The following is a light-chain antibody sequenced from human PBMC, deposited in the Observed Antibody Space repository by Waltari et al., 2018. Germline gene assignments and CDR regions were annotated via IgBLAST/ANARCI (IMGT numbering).Light chain of an antibody. CDR3: SSYTSSSTRV. CDR2: EVS. J-gene: IGLJ1*01. V-gene: IGLV2-14*03. Sequence: QSTLTQPASVSGSPGQSITISCTGTSSDVGGHNYVSWYQQHPGKAPKLGSYEVSRRPSGVFNRFSGSKTGNTASLTIYGLQAEDEADYYCSSYTSSSTRVFGTGTRVTVL. CDR1: SSDVGGHNY.